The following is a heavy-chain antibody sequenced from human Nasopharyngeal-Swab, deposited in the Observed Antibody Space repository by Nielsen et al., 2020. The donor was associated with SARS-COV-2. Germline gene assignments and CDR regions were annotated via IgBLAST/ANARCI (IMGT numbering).Heavy chain of an antibody. V-gene: IGHV1-3*01. CDR2: INAGNGST. J-gene: IGHJ4*02. Sequence: ASVKASWKASGYTFTSYAMHWVRQAPGQRLEWMGWINAGNGSTKYSQKFQGRVTITRDTSATTAYMELSSLRSEDTAVYYCAFVSYDSSGYYYSYWGQGTLVTVSS. D-gene: IGHD3-22*01. CDR1: GYTFTSYA. CDR3: AFVSYDSSGYYYSY.